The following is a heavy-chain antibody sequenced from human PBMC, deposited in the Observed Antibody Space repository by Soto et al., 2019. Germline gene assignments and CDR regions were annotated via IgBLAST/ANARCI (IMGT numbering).Heavy chain of an antibody. CDR2: IYYSGST. CDR1: GGSISSGDYY. V-gene: IGHV4-30-4*02. Sequence: SDTLSLTCTVSGGSISSGDYYWSWIRQPPGKGLEWIGYIYYSGSTYYNPSLKSRVTISVDTSKNQFSLKLSSVTAADTAVYYCAREIVVVPAATDYWGQGTLVTVSS. CDR3: AREIVVVPAATDY. D-gene: IGHD2-2*01. J-gene: IGHJ4*02.